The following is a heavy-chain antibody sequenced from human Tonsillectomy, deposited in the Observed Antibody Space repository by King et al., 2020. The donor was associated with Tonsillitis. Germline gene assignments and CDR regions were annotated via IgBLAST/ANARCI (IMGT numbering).Heavy chain of an antibody. J-gene: IGHJ5*02. CDR2: ISSSSSTI. V-gene: IGHV3-48*04. Sequence: VQLVESGGGLVQPGGSLRLSCAASGFTFSSYSMNWVRQAPGKGLEWVSYISSSSSTIYYAESVKGRFTISRDNAKNSLYLQMNSLRAEDTAVYYCARAPEGSGWFISWFDPWGQGTLVTVSS. D-gene: IGHD6-19*01. CDR3: ARAPEGSGWFISWFDP. CDR1: GFTFSSYS.